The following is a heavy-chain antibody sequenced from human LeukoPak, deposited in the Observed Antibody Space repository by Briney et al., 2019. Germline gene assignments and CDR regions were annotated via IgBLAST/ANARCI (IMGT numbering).Heavy chain of an antibody. V-gene: IGHV4-39*01. Sequence: SETLSLTCSVSGGSISSNNFCWGWIRQPPGKGLEWIGCVYSSGSTNVSPSLKSRVTISVDTSKNQFSLKLRSVTAADTAQYFCAKNDDNLNYHQWMDVWGKGTTVAVSS. J-gene: IGHJ6*04. D-gene: IGHD1-1*01. CDR1: GGSISSNNFC. CDR2: VYSSGST. CDR3: AKNDDNLNYHQWMDV.